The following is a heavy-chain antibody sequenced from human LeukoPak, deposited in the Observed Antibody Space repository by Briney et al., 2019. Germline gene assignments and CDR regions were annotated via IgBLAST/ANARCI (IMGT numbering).Heavy chain of an antibody. D-gene: IGHD1-26*01. V-gene: IGHV3-30*04. CDR1: GFTFSSYT. CDR3: ASLSRERPFDC. Sequence: PGGSLRLSCAASGFTFSSYTMHWVRQAPGKGLEWVAVISYDGSNKYYADSVKGRFTISRDNSKNTLYLQMNSLRAEDTAVYYCASLSRERPFDCWGQGTLVTVSS. J-gene: IGHJ4*02. CDR2: ISYDGSNK.